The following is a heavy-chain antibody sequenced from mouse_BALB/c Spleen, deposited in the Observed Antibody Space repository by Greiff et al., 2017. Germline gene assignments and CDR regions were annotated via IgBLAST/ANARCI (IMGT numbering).Heavy chain of an antibody. J-gene: IGHJ1*01. Sequence: EVKLVESGGGLVQPGGSLKLSCAASGFTFSSYGMSWVRQTPDKRLELVATINSNGGSTYYPDSVKGRFTISRDNAKNTLYLQMSSLKSEDTAMYYSARDENWYIDVWGAGTTVTVSS. CDR1: GFTFSSYG. CDR3: ARDENWYIDV. CDR2: INSNGGST. V-gene: IGHV5-6-3*01.